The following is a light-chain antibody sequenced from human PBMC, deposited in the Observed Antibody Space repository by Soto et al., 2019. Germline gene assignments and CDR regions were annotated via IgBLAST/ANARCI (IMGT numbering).Light chain of an antibody. Sequence: ETVLRQSPGTLSLSPGERATLSCRASQSVRSRYLAWYQQKPGQAPRLLISGASSRATGIPGRFSGSGSGTDFTLTVSRLEPEDFALYYCQQYGNSPITFGQGTRLEI. J-gene: IGKJ5*01. CDR2: GAS. CDR1: QSVRSRY. CDR3: QQYGNSPIT. V-gene: IGKV3-20*01.